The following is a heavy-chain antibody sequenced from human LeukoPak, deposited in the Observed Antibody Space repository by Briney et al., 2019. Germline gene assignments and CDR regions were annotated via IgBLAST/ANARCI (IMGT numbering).Heavy chain of an antibody. D-gene: IGHD3-3*01. J-gene: IGHJ6*03. CDR2: IIPLFGTA. CDR3: ARGFWSGYLHNYYMDV. V-gene: IGHV1-69*13. CDR1: GGIFSSYG. Sequence: GASVKVSCKASGGIFSSYGIGWVRQARGQGLEWVGGIIPLFGTADYAQKFQGRVTITADESTSTACMELRSLRSEDTAVYYCARGFWSGYLHNYYMDVWGKGTTVIVSS.